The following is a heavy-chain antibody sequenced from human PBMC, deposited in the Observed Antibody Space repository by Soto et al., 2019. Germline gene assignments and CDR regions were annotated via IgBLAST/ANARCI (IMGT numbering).Heavy chain of an antibody. CDR2: IYKSGTT. Sequence: QVQLQESGPGLVKPSQTLSLTCTVSGDSISSGGYYWGWIRQHPGKGLDWIGYIYKSGTTYYKPSIKSRVTISVDTSENQFSLRLSSVTAADTAVYYCARVARDGGGYYGPFDKWGPGTLVTVSS. D-gene: IGHD3-3*01. CDR3: ARVARDGGGYYGPFDK. CDR1: GDSISSGGYY. V-gene: IGHV4-31*03. J-gene: IGHJ4*02.